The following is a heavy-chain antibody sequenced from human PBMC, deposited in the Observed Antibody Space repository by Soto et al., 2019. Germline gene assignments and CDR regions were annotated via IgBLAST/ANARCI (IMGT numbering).Heavy chain of an antibody. CDR2: ISAYNGNT. CDR3: ARDRYAIFGVVIDKDAFDI. D-gene: IGHD3-3*01. J-gene: IGHJ3*02. CDR1: GYTFTSYG. Sequence: GASVKVSCKASGYTFTSYGISWVRQAPGQGLEWMGWISAYNGNTNYAQKLLGRVTMTTDTSTSTAYMELRSLRSDDTAVYYCARDRYAIFGVVIDKDAFDIWGQGTMVTGSS. V-gene: IGHV1-18*01.